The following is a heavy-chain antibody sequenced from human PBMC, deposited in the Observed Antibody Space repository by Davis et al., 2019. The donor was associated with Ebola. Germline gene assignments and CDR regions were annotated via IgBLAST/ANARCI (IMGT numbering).Heavy chain of an antibody. Sequence: GESLKISCAASGFIFSSYAMHWVRQAPGKGLEWVAVIWYDGSNKYYADSVKGRFTISRDNSKNTLYLQMNSLRAEDTAVYYCARAYPDYWGQGTLVTVSS. CDR2: IWYDGSNK. D-gene: IGHD3-16*01. J-gene: IGHJ4*02. V-gene: IGHV3-33*01. CDR1: GFIFSSYA. CDR3: ARAYPDY.